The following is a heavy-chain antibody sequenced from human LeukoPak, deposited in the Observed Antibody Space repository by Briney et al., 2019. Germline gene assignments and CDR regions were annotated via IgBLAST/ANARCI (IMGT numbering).Heavy chain of an antibody. D-gene: IGHD3-3*01. CDR1: GGTFNNFA. Sequence: SVKVSCKASGGTFNNFAISWVRQAPGQGLEWVGGIIPMSGTANCAQKFQGRVTITADESTSTAYMELSSLRSEDTAIYYCASPVKYYDTWSGYPPFDYWGQGTLVTVSS. CDR3: ASPVKYYDTWSGYPPFDY. J-gene: IGHJ4*02. V-gene: IGHV1-69*13. CDR2: IIPMSGTA.